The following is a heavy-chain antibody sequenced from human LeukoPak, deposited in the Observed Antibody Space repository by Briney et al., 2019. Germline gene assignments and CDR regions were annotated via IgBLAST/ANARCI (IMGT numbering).Heavy chain of an antibody. V-gene: IGHV3-21*01. Sequence: GGSLRLSCAASGFTFSRYSMNWVRQAPGKRLEWVSSITSSSSYIYYADSVKGRFTISRDNAKNSLYLQMNSLRAEDTAVYYCAISDMAAAGIDYWGQGTLVTVSS. CDR2: ITSSSSYI. D-gene: IGHD6-13*01. CDR3: AISDMAAAGIDY. CDR1: GFTFSRYS. J-gene: IGHJ4*02.